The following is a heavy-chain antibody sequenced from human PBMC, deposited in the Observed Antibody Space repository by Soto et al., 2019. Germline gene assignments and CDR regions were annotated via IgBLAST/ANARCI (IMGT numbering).Heavy chain of an antibody. CDR2: IIPILGIA. CDR1: GGTFSCYT. D-gene: IGHD2-2*02. CDR3: ARTHVYPTNYFEY. Sequence: SVKVSCKASGGTFSCYTISWVRQAPGQGLEWMGRIIPILGIANYAQKFQGRVTITADKSTSTAYMELSSLRSEDTAVYYCARTHVYPTNYFEYWGQGTLVTVSS. J-gene: IGHJ4*02. V-gene: IGHV1-69*02.